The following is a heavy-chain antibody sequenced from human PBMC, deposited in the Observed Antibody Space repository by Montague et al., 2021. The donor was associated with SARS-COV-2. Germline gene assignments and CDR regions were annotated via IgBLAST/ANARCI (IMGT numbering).Heavy chain of an antibody. D-gene: IGHD4-23*01. CDR2: IKPDESEK. Sequence: LRLSWSASGFTFSNIWMSWVRQAPGKGLEWVANIKPDESEKNYVDSVKGRFSISRDNAKNSLYLQMDNLRAEDTAIYYCAKNGGAHGLDVWGQGTSVSVSS. CDR1: GFTFSNIW. V-gene: IGHV3-7*01. CDR3: AKNGGAHGLDV. J-gene: IGHJ6*02.